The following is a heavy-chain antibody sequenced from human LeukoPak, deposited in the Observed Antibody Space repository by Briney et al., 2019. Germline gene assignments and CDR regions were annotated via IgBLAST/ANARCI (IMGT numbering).Heavy chain of an antibody. CDR2: IRYDGSNK. V-gene: IGHV3-30*02. D-gene: IGHD1-26*01. J-gene: IGHJ4*02. CDR3: AKGIRAVGATNFDY. Sequence: GGPLRLSCAASGFTFSNYGMHWVRQAPGKGLEWVTFIRYDGSNKYYVDSVKGRFTISRDNSKNTLYLQMDSLRPEDTAMYYCAKGIRAVGATNFDYWGQGTLVTVSS. CDR1: GFTFSNYG.